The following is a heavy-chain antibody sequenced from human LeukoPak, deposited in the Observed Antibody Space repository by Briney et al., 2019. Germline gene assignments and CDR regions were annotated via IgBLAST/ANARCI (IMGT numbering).Heavy chain of an antibody. V-gene: IGHV3-11*01. Sequence: GGSLRLSCAASGFTFSDYYMSWIRQAPGKGLEWVSYISSSGSTIYYADSVKGRFTISRDNSKNTLYLQMNSLRAEDTAVYYCAKGPGYSSYYFDYWGQGTLVTASS. CDR2: ISSSGSTI. CDR1: GFTFSDYY. J-gene: IGHJ4*02. CDR3: AKGPGYSSYYFDY. D-gene: IGHD6-13*01.